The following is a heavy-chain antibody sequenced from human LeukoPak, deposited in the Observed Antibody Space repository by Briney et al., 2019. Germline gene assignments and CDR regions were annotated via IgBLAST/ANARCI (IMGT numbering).Heavy chain of an antibody. CDR1: GFTFSSYS. Sequence: PGGSLRLSCAASGFTFSSYSMNWVRQAPGKGLEWVSYISSSSSTIYYADSVKGRFTISRDNAKNSLYLQMNSLRTEDTAVYYCARDRGNYVSISWWGQGTLVTVSS. D-gene: IGHD1-7*01. CDR2: ISSSSSTI. V-gene: IGHV3-48*01. J-gene: IGHJ4*02. CDR3: ARDRGNYVSISW.